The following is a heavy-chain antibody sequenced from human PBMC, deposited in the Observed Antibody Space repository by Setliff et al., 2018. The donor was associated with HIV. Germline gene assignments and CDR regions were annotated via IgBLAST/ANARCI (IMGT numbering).Heavy chain of an antibody. CDR1: GVSVSGTAYY. CDR2: IYYTGNT. J-gene: IGHJ4*02. Sequence: SETLSLTCTVSGVSVSGTAYYWAWIRQPPGRGLEWIGNIYYTGNTNYNSSLTSRISMSMVASKKQIFLKLSTVSAADTAVYYCARQQGDSRGFYPHFDYWGQGRLVTVSA. D-gene: IGHD3-22*01. V-gene: IGHV4-39*01. CDR3: ARQQGDSRGFYPHFDY.